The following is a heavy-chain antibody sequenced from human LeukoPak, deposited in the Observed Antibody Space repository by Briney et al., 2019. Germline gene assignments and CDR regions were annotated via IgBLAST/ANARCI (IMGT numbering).Heavy chain of an antibody. D-gene: IGHD3-22*01. Sequence: ASVKVPCKASGYTFTNYGISWVRQAPGQGLEWMGWISAYNGNTSYAQRLQGRVTMTTDTSTSTAYMELRSLRSDDTAVYYCARSYYYDSSGYYPPDYWGQGTLVTVSS. V-gene: IGHV1-18*01. CDR3: ARSYYYDSSGYYPPDY. J-gene: IGHJ4*02. CDR1: GYTFTNYG. CDR2: ISAYNGNT.